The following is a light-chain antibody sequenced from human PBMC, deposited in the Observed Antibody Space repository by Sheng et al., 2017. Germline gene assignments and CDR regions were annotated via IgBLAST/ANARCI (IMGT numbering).Light chain of an antibody. CDR2: QDS. J-gene: IGLJ3*02. Sequence: SYEVTQPPSVSVSPGQTASITCSGETLGDKYVCWFQQKPGRSPELVIYQDSKRPSGIPERFSGSNSGNTATLTISGTQTLDEADYYCQAWDINRGVFGGGTKLTVL. CDR1: TLGDKY. CDR3: QAWDINRGV. V-gene: IGLV3-1*01.